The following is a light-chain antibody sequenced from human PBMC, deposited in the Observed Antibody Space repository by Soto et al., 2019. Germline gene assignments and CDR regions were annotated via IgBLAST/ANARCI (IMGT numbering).Light chain of an antibody. CDR3: QQYFISAT. CDR1: QTISTNF. Sequence: EIVLTQSPGTLSLSPGERATLSCKASQTISTNFLAWYQRKPGQTPRLLIYDASSRATDIPDRFSGSGSGTDFTLTISRLEPEDCAVYYCQQYFISATFGQGTKVEIK. J-gene: IGKJ1*01. V-gene: IGKV3-20*01. CDR2: DAS.